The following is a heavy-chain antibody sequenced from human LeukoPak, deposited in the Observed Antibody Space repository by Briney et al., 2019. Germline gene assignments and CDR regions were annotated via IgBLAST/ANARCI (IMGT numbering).Heavy chain of an antibody. Sequence: GGSLRLSCAASGFTFSSYAMHWVRQAPGKGLEWVAVISYDGSNKYYADSVKGRFTISRDNSKNTLYLQMNSLRAEDTAVYYCALASYSSGWSKYYYYYGMDVWGQGTTVTVSS. CDR1: GFTFSSYA. CDR3: ALASYSSGWSKYYYYYGMDV. D-gene: IGHD6-19*01. CDR2: ISYDGSNK. V-gene: IGHV3-30-3*01. J-gene: IGHJ6*02.